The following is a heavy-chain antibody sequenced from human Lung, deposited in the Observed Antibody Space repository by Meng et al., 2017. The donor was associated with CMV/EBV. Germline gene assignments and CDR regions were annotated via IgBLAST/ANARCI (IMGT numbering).Heavy chain of an antibody. CDR3: ARDQRPEYYDFWSGYLGKGGYYGMDV. D-gene: IGHD3-3*01. Sequence: GGSLRLXCAASGLTFSSYWMSWVRQAPGKGLEWVANIKQDGSEKYYVDSVKGRFTISRDNAKNSLYLQMNSLRAEDTAVYYCARDQRPEYYDFWSGYLGKGGYYGMDVWGKGNXV. J-gene: IGHJ6*04. CDR2: IKQDGSEK. CDR1: GLTFSSYW. V-gene: IGHV3-7*01.